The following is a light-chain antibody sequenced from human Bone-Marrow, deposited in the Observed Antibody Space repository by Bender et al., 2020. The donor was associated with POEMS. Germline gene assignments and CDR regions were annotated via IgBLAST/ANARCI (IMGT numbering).Light chain of an antibody. Sequence: PPSVSLSPFPPAPLPCSGAPVGEESSLWYQQTPGQSPFVVIYQDTQRPSWIPERFSGSTAGNTASLTISGTQTMEEADAYCQSWGRNTAVFGGGTKLTVL. CDR3: QSWGRNTAV. V-gene: IGLV3-1*01. CDR1: PVGEES. CDR2: QDT. J-gene: IGLJ2*01.